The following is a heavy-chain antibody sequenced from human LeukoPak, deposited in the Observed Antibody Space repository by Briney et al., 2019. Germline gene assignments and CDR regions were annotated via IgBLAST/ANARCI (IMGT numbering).Heavy chain of an antibody. D-gene: IGHD3-10*01. J-gene: IGHJ4*02. Sequence: GLSLRLSCEASGFPFSSYAMSWVRQPPGKGLEGLAVISGGGGSTYYADSVKVRFTISRDNSKNTLYLQINSLRDEDTAVYFCPRDPSRGLHHFDHWGQGPLVPVSS. CDR1: GFPFSSYA. CDR3: PRDPSRGLHHFDH. CDR2: ISGGGGST. V-gene: IGHV3-23*01.